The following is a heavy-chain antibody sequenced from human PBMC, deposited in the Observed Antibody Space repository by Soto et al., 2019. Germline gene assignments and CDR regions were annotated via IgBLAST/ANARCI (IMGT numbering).Heavy chain of an antibody. D-gene: IGHD6-13*01. J-gene: IGHJ6*02. Sequence: LXLSCAASVFTFSSYEMNWVRQAPGKGLEWVSYISSSGSTIYYADSVKGRFTISRDNAKNSLYLQMNSLRAEDTAVYYCARDPGNYYYYGMDVWGQGTTVTVSS. CDR2: ISSSGSTI. V-gene: IGHV3-48*03. CDR3: ARDPGNYYYYGMDV. CDR1: VFTFSSYE.